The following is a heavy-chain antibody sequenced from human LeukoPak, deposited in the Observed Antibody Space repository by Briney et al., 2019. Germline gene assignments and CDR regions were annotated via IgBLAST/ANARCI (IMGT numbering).Heavy chain of an antibody. V-gene: IGHV1-46*01. CDR2: INPSGGNT. CDR3: AREGGLVYFDY. Sequence: GASVKVSCKASGYTFTSYYMHWVRQAPGQGLEWMGIINPSGGNTSYAQKFQGRVTMTRDTSTSTVYMELSSLRSEDTAVYYCAREGGLVYFDYWGQGTLVTVSS. D-gene: IGHD1-26*01. J-gene: IGHJ4*02. CDR1: GYTFTSYY.